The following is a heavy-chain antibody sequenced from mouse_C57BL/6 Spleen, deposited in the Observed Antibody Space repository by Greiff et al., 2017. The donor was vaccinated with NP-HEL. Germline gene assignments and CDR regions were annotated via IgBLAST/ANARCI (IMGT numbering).Heavy chain of an antibody. V-gene: IGHV1-53*01. D-gene: IGHD3-2*02. CDR1: GYTFTSYW. Sequence: QVQLQQPGTELVKPGASVKLSCKASGYTFTSYWMHWVQQRPGQGLEWIGNINPSNGGTNYNDKFKSKATLTVDKSSSTAYMQLSSLRSEDAAVDYCERARAQATAMDYWGQGTSVTVSS. J-gene: IGHJ4*01. CDR2: INPSNGGT. CDR3: ERARAQATAMDY.